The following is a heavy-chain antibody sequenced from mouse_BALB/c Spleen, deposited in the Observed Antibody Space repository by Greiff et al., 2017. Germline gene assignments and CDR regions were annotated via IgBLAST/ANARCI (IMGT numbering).Heavy chain of an antibody. CDR1: GYTFTSYV. Sequence: QLPQSGPELVKPGASVKMSCKASGYTFTSYVMHWVKQKPGQGLEWIGYINPYNDGTKYNEKFKGKATLTSDKSSSTAYMELSSLTSEDSAVYYCARWGYYGSRVFDYWGQGTTLTVSS. CDR2: INPYNDGT. CDR3: ARWGYYGSRVFDY. V-gene: IGHV1-14*01. J-gene: IGHJ2*01. D-gene: IGHD1-1*01.